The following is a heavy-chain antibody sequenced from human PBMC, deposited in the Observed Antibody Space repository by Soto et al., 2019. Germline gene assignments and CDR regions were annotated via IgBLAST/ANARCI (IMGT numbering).Heavy chain of an antibody. J-gene: IGHJ4*02. CDR2: ISSSGSTI. Sequence: GGSLRLSCAASGFTFSDYYMSWIRQAPGKGLEWVSYISSSGSTIYYADSVKGRFTISRDNAKNSRYLQMNSLRAEDTAVYYCARKPYSSSWSDYWGQGTLVTISS. V-gene: IGHV3-11*01. D-gene: IGHD6-13*01. CDR1: GFTFSDYY. CDR3: ARKPYSSSWSDY.